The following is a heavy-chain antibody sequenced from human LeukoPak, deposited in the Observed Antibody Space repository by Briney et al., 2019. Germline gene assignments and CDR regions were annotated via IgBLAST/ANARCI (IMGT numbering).Heavy chain of an antibody. D-gene: IGHD5-18*01. CDR3: ARDSGYSYGYGFDY. CDR2: IYSGDRT. CDR1: GFIVSSDY. Sequence: PGGSLRLSCAASGFIVSSDYMSWVRQSPGKGLEWVSVIYSGDRTYYADSVKGRFTISSDSSKNTMYLQMNSLRAEDTAVYYCARDSGYSYGYGFDYWGQGTLVTVSS. V-gene: IGHV3-66*01. J-gene: IGHJ4*02.